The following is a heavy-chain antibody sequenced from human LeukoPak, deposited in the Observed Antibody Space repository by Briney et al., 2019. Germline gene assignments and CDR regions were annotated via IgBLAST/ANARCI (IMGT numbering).Heavy chain of an antibody. CDR2: INAGNGNT. CDR3: ARFSRFNGVYY. CDR1: GYTFTSYA. J-gene: IGHJ4*02. V-gene: IGHV1-3*01. Sequence: ASVKVSCKASGYTFTSYAMRWVRQAPGQRLEWMGWINAGNGNTKYSQKFQGRVTITRDTSASTAYMELSSLRSEDTAVYYCARFSRFNGVYYWGQGTLVTVSS. D-gene: IGHD2-8*01.